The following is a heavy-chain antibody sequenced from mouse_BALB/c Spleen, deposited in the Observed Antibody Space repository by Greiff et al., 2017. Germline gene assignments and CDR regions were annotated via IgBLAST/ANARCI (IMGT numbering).Heavy chain of an antibody. D-gene: IGHD2-4*01. CDR1: GFTFSSYA. J-gene: IGHJ4*01. CDR3: ARIYYDYDDAMDY. CDR2: ISSGGSYT. Sequence: EVQRVVSGGGLVKPGGSLKLSCAASGFTFSSYAMSWVRQSPETRLEWVAEISSGGSYTYYPDTVTGRFTISRDNAKNTLYLEMSSLRSEDTAMYDCARIYYDYDDAMDYWGQGTSVTVSS. V-gene: IGHV5-9-4*01.